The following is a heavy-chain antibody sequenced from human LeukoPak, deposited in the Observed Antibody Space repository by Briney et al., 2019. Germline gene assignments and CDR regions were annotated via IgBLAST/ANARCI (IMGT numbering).Heavy chain of an antibody. CDR1: GYSFTSYD. V-gene: IGHV1-8*01. CDR3: ARVTRYYYGMDV. Sequence: ASVKVSCKASGYSFTSYDINWVRQATGQGLEWMGWMNPNSGSTGYAQKFQGRVSMTRNTAISTAYMELSSLTSEDTAVYYCARVTRYYYGMDVWGQGTAVTVSS. CDR2: MNPNSGST. D-gene: IGHD1-14*01. J-gene: IGHJ6*02.